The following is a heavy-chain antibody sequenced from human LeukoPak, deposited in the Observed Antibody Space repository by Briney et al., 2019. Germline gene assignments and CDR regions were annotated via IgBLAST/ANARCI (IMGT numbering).Heavy chain of an antibody. D-gene: IGHD1-14*01. J-gene: IGHJ4*02. CDR2: IIPIFGTA. Sequence: GASVKVSCKASGGTFSSYSISWVRQAPGQGREWMGGIIPIFGTANYAQKFQGRVTITTDESTSIAYMELSSLRSEDTAVYYCARSRGGQITGDFDHWGQGTLVTVSS. V-gene: IGHV1-69*05. CDR3: ARSRGGQITGDFDH. CDR1: GGTFSSYS.